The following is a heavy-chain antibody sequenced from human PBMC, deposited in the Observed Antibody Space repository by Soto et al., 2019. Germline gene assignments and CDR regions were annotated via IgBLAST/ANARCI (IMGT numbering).Heavy chain of an antibody. Sequence: SVKVSCKASGFTFTSSAVQWVQQARGQRLEWIGWIVVGSGNTNYAQKFQERVTITRDMSTSTAYMELSSLRSEDTAVYYCAARKYGSGTQADYYGMDVWGQGTTVTVSS. CDR3: AARKYGSGTQADYYGMDV. D-gene: IGHD3-10*01. CDR2: IVVGSGNT. V-gene: IGHV1-58*01. CDR1: GFTFTSSA. J-gene: IGHJ6*02.